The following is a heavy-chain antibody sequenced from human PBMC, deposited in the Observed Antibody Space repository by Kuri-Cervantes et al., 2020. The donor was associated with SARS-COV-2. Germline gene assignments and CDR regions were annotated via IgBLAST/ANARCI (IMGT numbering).Heavy chain of an antibody. V-gene: IGHV1-24*01. Sequence: ASVKVSCKISGYTLTELSIYWVRLAPGKGLEWMGGFDPEDGERVFAQKFQGRVTMTEDTSTDTAYLELRSLRSDDTAVYYCATGLVDARSPLPSHYYGLSVWGQGTTVTVSS. D-gene: IGHD2-8*01. CDR3: ATGLVDARSPLPSHYYGLSV. CDR1: GYTLTELS. J-gene: IGHJ6*02. CDR2: FDPEDGER.